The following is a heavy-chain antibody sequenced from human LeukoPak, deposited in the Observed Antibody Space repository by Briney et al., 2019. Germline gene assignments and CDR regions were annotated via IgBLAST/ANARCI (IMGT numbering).Heavy chain of an antibody. V-gene: IGHV4-39*07. CDR1: GGSISNSNYH. J-gene: IGHJ5*02. CDR2: IYYSGST. CDR3: ARERKWELLATSQFDP. D-gene: IGHD1-26*01. Sequence: PSETLSLTCTVSGGSISNSNYHWGWIRQPPGKGLEWIGSIYYSGSTDYNPSLKSRVTISVDTSKKQFSLKLSSATAADTAVYYCARERKWELLATSQFDPWGQGTLVTVSS.